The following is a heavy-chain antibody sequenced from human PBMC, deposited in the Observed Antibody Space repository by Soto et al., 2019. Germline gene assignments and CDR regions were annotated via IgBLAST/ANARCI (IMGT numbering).Heavy chain of an antibody. CDR2: ISAYNGTT. D-gene: IGHD3-3*01. Sequence: QVQLVQSGAEVKKPGASVKVSCKASGYTFPSYGISWVRQAPGQGLEWMGWISAYNGTTNYAQTLQGRVTMTTDTSTSTSYMERRSLRSDDTAVYYCARARGHYDFWSGDNWFGPWFQGTLVTVS. CDR3: ARARGHYDFWSGDNWFGP. J-gene: IGHJ5*02. CDR1: GYTFPSYG. V-gene: IGHV1-18*01.